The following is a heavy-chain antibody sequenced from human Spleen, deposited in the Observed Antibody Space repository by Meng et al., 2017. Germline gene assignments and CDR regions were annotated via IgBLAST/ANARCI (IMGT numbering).Heavy chain of an antibody. Sequence: QVQLAAWGAGLLKPSETLSLTCAVYGGSFSGYYWSWIRQPPGKGLEWIGEINHSGSTNYSPSLKSRVTISADTSKTQFSLKLSSVTAADTAVYYCAKDLGGSSWTFDYWGQGILVTVSS. J-gene: IGHJ4*02. CDR3: AKDLGGSSWTFDY. CDR2: INHSGST. V-gene: IGHV4-34*01. D-gene: IGHD6-13*01. CDR1: GGSFSGYY.